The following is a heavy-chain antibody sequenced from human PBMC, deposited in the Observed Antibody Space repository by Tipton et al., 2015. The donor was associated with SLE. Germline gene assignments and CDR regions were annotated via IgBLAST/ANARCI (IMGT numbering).Heavy chain of an antibody. CDR1: GYTFTSYD. CDR3: ARVNLAGWLHSDY. Sequence: QVQLVQSGAEVKKPGASVKVSCRASGYTFTSYDINWVRPATGQGLEWMGWMNPNSGNTGCAQKFQGRVTMTRNTSISTAYMELSSLRSEDTAVYYCARVNLAGWLHSDYWGQGTLVTVSS. CDR2: MNPNSGNT. V-gene: IGHV1-8*02. D-gene: IGHD5-24*01. J-gene: IGHJ4*02.